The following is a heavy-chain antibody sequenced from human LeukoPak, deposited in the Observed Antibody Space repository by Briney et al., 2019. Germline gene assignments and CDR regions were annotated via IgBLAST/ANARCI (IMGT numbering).Heavy chain of an antibody. CDR2: INSDARST. J-gene: IGHJ4*02. D-gene: IGHD3-10*01. CDR3: AKGYYGSGSYGWFDY. V-gene: IGHV3-74*01. CDR1: GFTFSNYW. Sequence: PGGSLRLSCAASGFTFSNYWMHWVRQAPGKGLVWVSRINSDARSTSYADSVKGRFTISRDNSKNTLFLQMNSLRAEDTAVYYCAKGYYGSGSYGWFDYWGQGTLVTVSS.